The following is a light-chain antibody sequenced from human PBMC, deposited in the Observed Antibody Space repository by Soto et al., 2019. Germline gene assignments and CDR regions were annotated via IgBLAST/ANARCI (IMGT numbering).Light chain of an antibody. CDR1: QSVSSY. CDR3: QQRSNWPAT. Sequence: EIVLTQSPATLSLSPGERATLSCRASQSVSSYLAWYQQKPGQAPRLLIYDASNRATGIPARFSGSGSGTDFTLTISILEPEDVAVYYCQQRSNWPATFGQGTKVEIK. CDR2: DAS. J-gene: IGKJ1*01. V-gene: IGKV3-11*01.